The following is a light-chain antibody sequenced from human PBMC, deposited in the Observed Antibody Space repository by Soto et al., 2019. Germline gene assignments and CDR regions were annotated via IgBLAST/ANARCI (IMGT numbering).Light chain of an antibody. CDR1: SNDVGGYNF. CDR2: EVN. Sequence: QSALTQSASMSGSPGQSITISCTGTSNDVGGYNFVSWYQQHPGKAPKLIIYEVNYRPSGVPDRFSGSKSANTASLTISGLQAEDEADYYCASFTTTSTLVVFGGGTKVTVL. CDR3: ASFTTTSTLVV. V-gene: IGLV2-14*01. J-gene: IGLJ2*01.